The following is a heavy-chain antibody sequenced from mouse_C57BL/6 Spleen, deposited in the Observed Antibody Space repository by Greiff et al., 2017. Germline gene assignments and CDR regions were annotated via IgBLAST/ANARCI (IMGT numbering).Heavy chain of an antibody. CDR3: TQTAQATIAY. V-gene: IGHV1-15*01. Sequence: LVESGAELVRPGASVTLSCKASGYTFTDYEMHWVKQTPVHGLEWIGAIDPETGGTAYNQKFKGKAILTADKSSSTAYMELRSLTSEDSAVYYCTQTAQATIAYWGQGTLVTVSA. J-gene: IGHJ3*01. CDR1: GYTFTDYE. D-gene: IGHD3-2*02. CDR2: IDPETGGT.